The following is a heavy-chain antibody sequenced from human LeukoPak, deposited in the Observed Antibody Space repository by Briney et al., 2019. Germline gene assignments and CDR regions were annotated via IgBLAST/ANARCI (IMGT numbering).Heavy chain of an antibody. Sequence: GASVKVACKASGGTFSSYAISWVRQAPGQGLEWMGRIIPILGIANYAQKFQGRVTITADKSTSTAYMELSSLRSEDTAVYYCALRPPYSSGVGMDVWGQGTTVTVSS. CDR1: GGTFSSYA. CDR3: ALRPPYSSGVGMDV. J-gene: IGHJ6*02. V-gene: IGHV1-69*04. CDR2: IIPILGIA. D-gene: IGHD2-15*01.